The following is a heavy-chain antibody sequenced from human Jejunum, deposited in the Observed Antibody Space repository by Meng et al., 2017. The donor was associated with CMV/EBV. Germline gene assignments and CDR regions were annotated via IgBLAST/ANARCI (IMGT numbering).Heavy chain of an antibody. CDR1: GYTFTNYA. CDR3: ARHWNGQGETVYFDY. CDR2: INPANGHT. J-gene: IGHJ4*02. V-gene: IGHV1-3*01. Sequence: SGYTFTNYAIHWVRQATGQRFEWMGWINPANGHTYYSQKFEGRLTIARDTSASTAYMDLSTLRSEDTAIYYCARHWNGQGETVYFDYWGQGTLVTVSS. D-gene: IGHD1-1*01.